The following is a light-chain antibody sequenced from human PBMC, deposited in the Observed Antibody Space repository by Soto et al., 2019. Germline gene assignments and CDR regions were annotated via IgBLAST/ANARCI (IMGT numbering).Light chain of an antibody. CDR3: QQYYSTPQT. J-gene: IGKJ1*01. CDR1: QSVLYSSSNKNY. V-gene: IGKV4-1*01. CDR2: WAS. Sequence: DIVMTQSPDSLAVSLGERATINCKSSQSVLYSSSNKNYLAWYQQKPGQPPKLLIYWASTRESGVPDRFSGSGSGTDFTLTISSLQAEDVAVYYCQQYYSTPQTFGQGTKVEIK.